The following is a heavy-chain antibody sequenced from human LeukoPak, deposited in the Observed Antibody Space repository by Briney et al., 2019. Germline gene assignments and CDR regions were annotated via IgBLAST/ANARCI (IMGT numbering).Heavy chain of an antibody. V-gene: IGHV4-30-4*08. D-gene: IGHD3-3*01. CDR2: IYYSGST. Sequence: PSETLSLTCTVSGGSISSGDYYWSWIRQPPGKGLEWIGYIYYSGSTYYNPSLKSRVTISVDTSKNQFSLKLSSVTAADTAMYYCARVDGDFWSHYYMDVWGKGTTVTVSS. CDR3: ARVDGDFWSHYYMDV. CDR1: GGSISSGDYY. J-gene: IGHJ6*03.